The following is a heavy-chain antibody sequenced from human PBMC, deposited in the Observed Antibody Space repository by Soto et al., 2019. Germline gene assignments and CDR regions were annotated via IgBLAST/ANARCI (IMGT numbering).Heavy chain of an antibody. CDR3: ARVITMVRGVLLDAFDI. V-gene: IGHV1-2*02. CDR1: GYTFTGYY. D-gene: IGHD3-10*01. CDR2: INPNSGGT. J-gene: IGHJ3*02. Sequence: QVQLVQSGAEVKKPGASVKVSCKASGYTFTGYYMHWVRQAPGQGLEWMGWINPNSGGTNYAQKFQGEVTMTRATSISTAYMELSRLRSDDTAVYYCARVITMVRGVLLDAFDIWGQGTMVTVSS.